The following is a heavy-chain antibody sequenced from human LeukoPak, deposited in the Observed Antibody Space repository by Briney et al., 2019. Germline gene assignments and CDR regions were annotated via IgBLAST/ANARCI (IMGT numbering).Heavy chain of an antibody. CDR1: GFTFSTYA. V-gene: IGHV3-64D*06. CDR3: CENVPSGGGVDY. J-gene: IGHJ4*02. D-gene: IGHD3-10*02. Sequence: PGGSLRLSCSASGFTFSTYAMHWVRQAPGKGLEYVSAIIRNGGRTYYADSVKGRFTISRDNSKNTLYLQMSSPRAENTAVYYCCENVPSGGGVDYWGQGTLVTASS. CDR2: IIRNGGRT.